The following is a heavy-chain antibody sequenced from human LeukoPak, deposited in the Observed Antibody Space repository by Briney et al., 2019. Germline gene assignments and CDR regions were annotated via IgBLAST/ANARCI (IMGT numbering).Heavy chain of an antibody. Sequence: GESLRLSCAASGFTFSVYAMSWVRQAPGKGLEWVSTISGSGGSTYYADSVKGRFTISRDNPKNTLYLQMNSLRVEDTAVYYCAKGGYSSGCWGQGTLVTVSS. CDR3: AKGGYSSGC. J-gene: IGHJ4*02. V-gene: IGHV3-23*01. CDR2: ISGSGGST. CDR1: GFTFSVYA. D-gene: IGHD6-19*01.